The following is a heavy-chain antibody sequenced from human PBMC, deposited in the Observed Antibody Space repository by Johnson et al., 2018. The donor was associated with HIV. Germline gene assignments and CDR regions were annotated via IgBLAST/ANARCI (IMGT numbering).Heavy chain of an antibody. CDR1: GFTFTNAW. J-gene: IGHJ3*02. CDR2: IKSTGAGGTI. CDR3: TTTAFIKSAGGTRPLDI. D-gene: IGHD6-13*01. V-gene: IGHV3-15*01. Sequence: VQLVESGGDLVNPWGSLRLSCAASGFTFTNAWMSWVRQAPGKGLEWVGRIKSTGAGGTIDYAAPVKGSFTISRDDSKNTLYLEMNNLKSEDTAVYYCTTTAFIKSAGGTRPLDIWGQGTMVTVSS.